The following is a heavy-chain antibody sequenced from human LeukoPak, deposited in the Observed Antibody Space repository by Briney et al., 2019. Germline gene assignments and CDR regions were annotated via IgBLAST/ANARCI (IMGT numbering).Heavy chain of an antibody. CDR3: ARESYSSGYYYDY. D-gene: IGHD3-22*01. J-gene: IGHJ4*02. V-gene: IGHV3-30*03. CDR1: GFTFSSYG. Sequence: PGRSLRLSCAASGFTFSSYGMHWVRQAPGKGLEWVAVISYDGSNKYYVDSVKGRFTISRDNSKNTLYLHMNSLRAEDTAVYYCARESYSSGYYYDYWGQGTLVTVSS. CDR2: ISYDGSNK.